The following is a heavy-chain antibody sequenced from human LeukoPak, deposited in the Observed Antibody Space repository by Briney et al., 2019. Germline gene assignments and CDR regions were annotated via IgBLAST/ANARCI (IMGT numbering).Heavy chain of an antibody. V-gene: IGHV4-30-4*01. CDR1: GGSISSGDYY. CDR3: ARDSRRYDSSGSWYYYYYGMDV. J-gene: IGHJ6*02. D-gene: IGHD3-22*01. Sequence: SETLSLTCTVSGGSISSGDYYWSWICQPPGKGLEWIGYIYYSGSTYYNPSLKSRVTISVDTSKNQFSLKLSSVTAVDTAVYYCARDSRRYDSSGSWYYYYYGMDVWGQGTTVTVSS. CDR2: IYYSGST.